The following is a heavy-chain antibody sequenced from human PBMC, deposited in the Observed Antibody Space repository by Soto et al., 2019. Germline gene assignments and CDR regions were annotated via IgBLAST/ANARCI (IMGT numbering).Heavy chain of an antibody. V-gene: IGHV3-30-3*01. CDR1: GFTFSNYA. J-gene: IGHJ6*02. CDR2: ISNDGSNE. Sequence: QVLVVESGGGVVQPGRSLRLSCVASGFTFSNYALHWVRQAPGKGLEWVAVISNDGSNEYYADSVKGRFTISRDNSKNTLDLQMDSLRTEDTAVYYCARDPYGMDVWGQGTTVTVFS. CDR3: ARDPYGMDV.